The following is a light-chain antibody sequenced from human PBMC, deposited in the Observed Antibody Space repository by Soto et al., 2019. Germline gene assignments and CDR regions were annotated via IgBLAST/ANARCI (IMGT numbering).Light chain of an antibody. Sequence: EIVLTQSPATLSLSPGERATLSCRASQSVSNFLAWYQQKPGQAPRVIIYDASTRATGIPARFSGSGSGTDFTLKISSLEPQDFAVYYCQQRSYWPGTFGQGTKLEIK. CDR3: QQRSYWPGT. J-gene: IGKJ2*01. V-gene: IGKV3-11*01. CDR2: DAS. CDR1: QSVSNF.